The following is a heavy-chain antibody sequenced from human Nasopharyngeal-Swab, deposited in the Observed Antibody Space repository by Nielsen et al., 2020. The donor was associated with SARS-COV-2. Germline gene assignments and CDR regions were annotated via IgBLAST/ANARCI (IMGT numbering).Heavy chain of an antibody. CDR1: GLTVSSNY. Sequence: GGSMRLSCAASGLTVSSNYMSWVRQARGKGLEWVSVIYSGGSTDYAGSVKGRSTISRDNSKNTLYLQMNSLRAEDTAVYYCARDMFLGAGRAYYYYMDVWGKGTPGTVSS. CDR3: ARDMFLGAGRAYYYYMDV. CDR2: IYSGGST. D-gene: IGHD3-10*01. J-gene: IGHJ6*03. V-gene: IGHV3-53*01.